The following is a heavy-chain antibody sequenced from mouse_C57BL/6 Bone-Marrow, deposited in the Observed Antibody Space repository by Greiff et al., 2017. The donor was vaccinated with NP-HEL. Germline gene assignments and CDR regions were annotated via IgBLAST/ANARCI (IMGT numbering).Heavy chain of an antibody. CDR3: ARKGSNCAMDY. CDR2: ISSGGSYT. CDR1: GFTFSSYG. J-gene: IGHJ4*01. V-gene: IGHV5-6*01. Sequence: EVKVVESGGDLVKPGGSLKLSCAASGFTFSSYGMSWVRQTPDKRLEWVATISSGGSYTYYPDSVKGRFTISRDNAKNTLYLQMSSLKSEDTAMYYCARKGSNCAMDYWGQGTSVTVSS. D-gene: IGHD1-1*01.